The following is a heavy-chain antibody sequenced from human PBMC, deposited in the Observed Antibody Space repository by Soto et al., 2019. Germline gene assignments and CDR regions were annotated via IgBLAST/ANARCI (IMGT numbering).Heavy chain of an antibody. CDR1: GFTFSSYW. V-gene: IGHV3-7*01. CDR2: IKQDGSEK. Sequence: GGSLRLSCAASGFTFSSYWMSWVRQAPGKGLEWVANIKQDGSEKYYVDSVKGRFTISRDNPKNTLYLQMSSLGVEDTAIYYCTRLDDYWGQGTLVTVSS. CDR3: TRLDDY. J-gene: IGHJ4*02.